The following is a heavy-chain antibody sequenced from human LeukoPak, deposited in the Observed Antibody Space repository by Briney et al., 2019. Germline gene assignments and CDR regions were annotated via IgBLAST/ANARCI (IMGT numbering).Heavy chain of an antibody. CDR1: GYTFTSYY. V-gene: IGHV1-46*01. CDR3: ARGRGYSSGNKVGYYYMDV. Sequence: GASVKVSCKASGYTFTSYYMHWVRQAPGQGLEWMGIISPSGGSTSYAQKFQGRVTMTRDMSTSTVYMELSSLRSEDTAVYYCARGRGYSSGNKVGYYYMDVWGKGTTVTVSS. J-gene: IGHJ6*03. CDR2: ISPSGGST. D-gene: IGHD6-19*01.